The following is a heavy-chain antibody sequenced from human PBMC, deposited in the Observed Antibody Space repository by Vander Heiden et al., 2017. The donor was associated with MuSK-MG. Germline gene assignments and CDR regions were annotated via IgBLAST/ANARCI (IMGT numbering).Heavy chain of an antibody. V-gene: IGHV1-2*02. Sequence: QVQLVQSGAEVKKPGASVKVSCKASGYTFTGYYMHWVRQAPGQGLEWMGWINPNSGGTNYAQKFQGRVTMTRDTSISTAYMELSRLRSDDTAVYYCARARNYYGSGSPFDYWGQGPLVTVSS. J-gene: IGHJ4*02. CDR2: INPNSGGT. CDR1: GYTFTGYY. D-gene: IGHD3-10*01. CDR3: ARARNYYGSGSPFDY.